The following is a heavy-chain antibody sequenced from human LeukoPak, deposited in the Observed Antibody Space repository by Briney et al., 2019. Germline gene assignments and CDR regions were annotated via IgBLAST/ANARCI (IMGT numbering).Heavy chain of an antibody. CDR2: ISSSGSTI. CDR3: ARVDYDYVWGSYRLFDY. Sequence: GGSLRLSCAASGFTFSSYEMNWVRQAPGKGLEWVSYISSSGSTIYYADSAKGRFTISRDNAKNSLYLQMNSLRAEDTAVYYCARVDYDYVWGSYRLFDYWGQGTLVTVSS. V-gene: IGHV3-48*03. J-gene: IGHJ4*02. CDR1: GFTFSSYE. D-gene: IGHD3-16*02.